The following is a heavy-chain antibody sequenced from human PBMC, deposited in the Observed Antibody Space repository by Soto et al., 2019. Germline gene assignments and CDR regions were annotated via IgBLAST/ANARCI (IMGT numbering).Heavy chain of an antibody. D-gene: IGHD3-10*01. Sequence: EVQLVESGGGLIQPGGSLRLSCAASGFTVSSNYMSWVRQAPGKGLEWVSVIYSGGSTYYADSVKGRFTISRDNSKNQLYLQMNSLRAEDTAVYYCARDRGSEGYYGMDVWGQGTTVTVSS. V-gene: IGHV3-53*01. CDR2: IYSGGST. CDR3: ARDRGSEGYYGMDV. CDR1: GFTVSSNY. J-gene: IGHJ6*02.